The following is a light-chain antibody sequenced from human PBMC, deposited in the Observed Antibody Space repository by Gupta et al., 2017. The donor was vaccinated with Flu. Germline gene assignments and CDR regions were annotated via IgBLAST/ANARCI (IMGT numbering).Light chain of an antibody. J-gene: IGKJ5*01. V-gene: IGKV3-20*01. CDR3: QQYGSSPPIT. CDR1: WSVSSSY. CDR2: GAS. Sequence: EKVLTKSSGTLSLSPGERATLSSRASWSVSSSYLAWYQQNPGQAPRLLIYGASSRATGIPARFSGSGSGTAFTLTIIRLEPEDFAVYYCQQYGSSPPITFGQGTRLEIK.